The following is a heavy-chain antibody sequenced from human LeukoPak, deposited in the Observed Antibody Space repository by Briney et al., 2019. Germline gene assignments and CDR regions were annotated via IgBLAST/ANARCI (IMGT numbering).Heavy chain of an antibody. Sequence: PGGSLRPSCAASGFTFSSYAMSWVRQAPGKGLEWVSAISGSGGSTYYADSVKDRFTISRDNSKNTLFLQMNSLRDDDTAVYYCARGEPFDPWGQGTLVTVSS. J-gene: IGHJ5*02. D-gene: IGHD1-14*01. V-gene: IGHV3-23*01. CDR2: ISGSGGST. CDR3: ARGEPFDP. CDR1: GFTFSSYA.